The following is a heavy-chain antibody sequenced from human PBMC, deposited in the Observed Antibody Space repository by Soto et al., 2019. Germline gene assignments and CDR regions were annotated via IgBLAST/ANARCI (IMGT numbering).Heavy chain of an antibody. CDR3: ANDGSPNFDS. V-gene: IGHV3-30*18. D-gene: IGHD1-26*01. Sequence: QVQLVESGGGVVQPGRSLRLSCAASGFTFSHYAMHWVRQAPGKGLEWVALRSYDGSNEYYADSLKGRFTISGDNSTNTLYLQMNSLRAEDTAVYYCANDGSPNFDSWGQGTLVTVSS. J-gene: IGHJ4*02. CDR2: RSYDGSNE. CDR1: GFTFSHYA.